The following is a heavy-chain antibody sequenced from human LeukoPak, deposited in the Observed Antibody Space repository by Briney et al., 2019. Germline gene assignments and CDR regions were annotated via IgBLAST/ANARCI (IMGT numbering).Heavy chain of an antibody. D-gene: IGHD2-2*01. CDR2: IKQVGSEK. V-gene: IGHV3-7*01. CDR1: GFTFSSYL. J-gene: IGHJ4*02. CDR3: VVPTAIDY. Sequence: PGGSLRLSCAASGFTFSSYLMSWVRQAPGKGLEWVANIKQVGSEKYYVDSVKGRFTISRDNAKNSLYLQMNSLRAEDTAVYYCVVPTAIDYWGQGTLVTVSS.